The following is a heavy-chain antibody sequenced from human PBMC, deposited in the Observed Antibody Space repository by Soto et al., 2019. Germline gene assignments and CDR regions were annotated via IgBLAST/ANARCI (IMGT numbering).Heavy chain of an antibody. CDR1: GYTFTSYG. CDR3: ARNGRDRSGYYYGWFDP. D-gene: IGHD3-22*01. V-gene: IGHV1-18*01. Sequence: QVQLVQSGAEVKKPGASVKVSCKASGYTFTSYGISWVRQAPGQGLEWMGWISAYNGNTNYAQKLQGRVTMTTDTSXSXGYMELRSLRSDDTAVYYCARNGRDRSGYYYGWFDPWGQGTLVTVSS. CDR2: ISAYNGNT. J-gene: IGHJ5*02.